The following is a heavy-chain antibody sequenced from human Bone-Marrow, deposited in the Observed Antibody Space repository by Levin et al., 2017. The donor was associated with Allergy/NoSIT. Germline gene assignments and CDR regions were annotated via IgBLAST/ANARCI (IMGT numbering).Heavy chain of an antibody. CDR3: ARSNFGRLPDY. D-gene: IGHD3-3*01. Sequence: SQTLSLTCTVSGGSISTSYWSWIRQPPGKGLEWVGYIYRSGHTNYNPSLKSRVTMSVDTSKNQFSLNLNSLTAADTAVYYCARSNFGRLPDYWGQGTLVTVSS. CDR1: GGSISTSY. CDR2: IYRSGHT. J-gene: IGHJ4*02. V-gene: IGHV4-59*01.